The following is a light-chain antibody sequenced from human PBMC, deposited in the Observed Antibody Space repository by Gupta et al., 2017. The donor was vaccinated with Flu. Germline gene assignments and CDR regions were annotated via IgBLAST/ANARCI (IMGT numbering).Light chain of an antibody. CDR3: QQKGISVHT. CDR2: GAS. Sequence: GTESLAAGKGATLAWRSSQSGKNNWLNGYQEGPGRGPRLHSYGASGRATGIPGRCSGSGSGTDFTLTIRRLEPEDFAVYYCQQKGISVHTFGQGTKLEIK. CDR1: QSGKNNW. J-gene: IGKJ2*01. V-gene: IGKV3-20*01.